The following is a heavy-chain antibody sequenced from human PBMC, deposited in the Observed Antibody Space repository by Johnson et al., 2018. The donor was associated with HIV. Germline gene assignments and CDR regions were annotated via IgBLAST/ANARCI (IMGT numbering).Heavy chain of an antibody. CDR1: GFTFSSYG. D-gene: IGHD6-19*01. J-gene: IGHJ3*02. V-gene: IGHV3-30*19. Sequence: VQLVESGGGVVQPGRSLRLSCAASGFTFSSYGTHWVRQAPGKGLEWVAVISYDGSNKYYADSVKGRFTISRDNSKNTLYLQMNSLRAEDTAVYYCAKIAVAGTYHDAFDMWGQGTMVTVSS. CDR2: ISYDGSNK. CDR3: AKIAVAGTYHDAFDM.